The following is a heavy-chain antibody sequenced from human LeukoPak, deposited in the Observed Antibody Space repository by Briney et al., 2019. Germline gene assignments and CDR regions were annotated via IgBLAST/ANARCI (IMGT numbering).Heavy chain of an antibody. CDR3: ARAGKRITMVRGVSAGLDRRAAFGP. V-gene: IGHV4-34*01. D-gene: IGHD3-10*01. CDR1: GGSFSGYY. CDR2: INHSVST. J-gene: IGHJ5*02. Sequence: SETLSLTCAVYGGSFSGYYWSWIRQPPGNGLEWIGEINHSVSTNYNTSLKSRVTISVDTSKNQFSLNLSSVTAADTAVYYCARAGKRITMVRGVSAGLDRRAAFGPWGQGTLVTVSS.